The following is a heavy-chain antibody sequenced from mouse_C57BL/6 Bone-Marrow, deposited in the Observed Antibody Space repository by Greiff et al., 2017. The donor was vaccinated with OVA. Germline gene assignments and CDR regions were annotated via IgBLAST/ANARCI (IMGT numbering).Heavy chain of an antibody. CDR2: IHPSDSDT. D-gene: IGHD2-5*01. V-gene: IGHV1-74*01. CDR3: AMGSNYRAWFDD. J-gene: IGHJ3*01. Sequence: QVQLQQPGAELVKPGASVKVSCKASGYTFTSYWMHWVKQRPGQGLEWIGRIHPSDSDTNYNQKFKGKATLTVDKSSSTAYMQLSSMTSEDSAVDYCAMGSNYRAWFDDWGQGTLVTVSA. CDR1: GYTFTSYW.